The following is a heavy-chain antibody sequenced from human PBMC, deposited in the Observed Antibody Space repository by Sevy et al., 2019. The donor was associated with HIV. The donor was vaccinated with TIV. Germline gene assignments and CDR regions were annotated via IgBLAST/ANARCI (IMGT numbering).Heavy chain of an antibody. CDR3: VKEGGGEGGDH. D-gene: IGHD2-21*01. V-gene: IGHV3-30*02. Sequence: GGSLRLSCAASGFSFSSYGMHWVRQAPGKGLEWMSYIQYDGSNKDYAYSVKGRFTISRDNSKNTLYLQMNSLRVEDRVFFYCVKEGGGEGGDHWGQGTLVTVSS. CDR1: GFSFSSYG. CDR2: IQYDGSNK. J-gene: IGHJ4*02.